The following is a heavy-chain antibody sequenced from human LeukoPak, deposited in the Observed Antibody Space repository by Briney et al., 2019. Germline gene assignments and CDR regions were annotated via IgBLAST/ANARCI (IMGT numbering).Heavy chain of an antibody. J-gene: IGHJ4*02. CDR1: GGSISSGGYS. D-gene: IGHD3-10*01. Sequence: LSLTCAVSGGSISSGGYSWSWIRQPPGKGLEWIGYIYHSGSTYYNPSLKSRVTISVDRSKNQFSLNLNSVTAADTAVYYCARDGSGRGAGLFDYWGQGTLVTVSS. CDR3: ARDGSGRGAGLFDY. CDR2: IYHSGST. V-gene: IGHV4-30-2*01.